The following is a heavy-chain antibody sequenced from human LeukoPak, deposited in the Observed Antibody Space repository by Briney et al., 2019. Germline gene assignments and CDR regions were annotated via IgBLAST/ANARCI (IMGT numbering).Heavy chain of an antibody. D-gene: IGHD3-9*01. V-gene: IGHV3-21*01. CDR2: ISSSSSYI. CDR1: GFTFSSYS. J-gene: IGHJ4*02. Sequence: GGSLRLSCAASGFTFSSYSMNWVRQAPGKGLEWVSSISSSSSYIYYADSVKGRFTIPRDNAKNSLYLQMNSLRAKDTAVYYCSRATTYDNLTGYFDYWGQGTLVTVSS. CDR3: SRATTYDNLTGYFDY.